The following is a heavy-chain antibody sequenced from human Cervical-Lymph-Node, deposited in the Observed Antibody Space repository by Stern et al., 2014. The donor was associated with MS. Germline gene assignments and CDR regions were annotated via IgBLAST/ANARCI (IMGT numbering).Heavy chain of an antibody. CDR1: GDTFASYP. J-gene: IGHJ4*02. D-gene: IGHD3-16*01. Sequence: QVQLGQSGAEVKKPGASVKVSCKASGDTFASYPIHWLRQAPGQGPEWMGIVNPTDGRTTYAQTFQGRVTMTRDTTTRTSYMELSSMSPENTAMYFCSNPLPYANWGQGTRVTVSS. CDR3: SNPLPYAN. V-gene: IGHV1-46*03. CDR2: VNPTDGRT.